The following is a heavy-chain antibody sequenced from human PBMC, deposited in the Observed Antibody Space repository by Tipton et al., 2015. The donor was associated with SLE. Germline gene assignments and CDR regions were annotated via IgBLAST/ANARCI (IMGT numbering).Heavy chain of an antibody. CDR2: IYYSGST. Sequence: TLSLTCAVYGGSLSGYYWSWIRQPPGKGLEWIGYIYYSGSTNYNPSLKSRVTISVDTSKNQFSLKLSSVTAADTAVYYCARSLLGMVDYWGQGTLVTVSS. V-gene: IGHV4-59*01. J-gene: IGHJ4*02. D-gene: IGHD3-16*01. CDR3: ARSLLGMVDY. CDR1: GGSLSGYY.